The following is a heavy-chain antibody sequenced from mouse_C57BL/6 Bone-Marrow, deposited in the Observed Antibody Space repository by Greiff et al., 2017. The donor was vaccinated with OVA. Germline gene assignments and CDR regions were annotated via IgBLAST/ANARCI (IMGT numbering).Heavy chain of an antibody. CDR3: ARQGSGFDY. V-gene: IGHV1-61*01. CDR1: GYTFTSYW. J-gene: IGHJ2*01. CDR2: IYPSDSET. Sequence: QVQLQQPGAELVRPGSSVKLSCKASGYTFTSYWLDWVKQRPGQGLEWIGNIYPSDSETHYNQKFKDKATLTVDKSSSTAYMQLSSLTSEDSAVYYCARQGSGFDYWGQGTTLTVSS.